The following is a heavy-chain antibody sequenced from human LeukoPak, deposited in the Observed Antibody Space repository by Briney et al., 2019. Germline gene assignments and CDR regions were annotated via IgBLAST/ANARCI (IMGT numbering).Heavy chain of an antibody. V-gene: IGHV3-21*01. CDR1: GFTFSSYS. CDR2: IDSSSSNI. D-gene: IGHD1-7*01. Sequence: GGSLRLSCAASGFTFSSYSINWVRQAPGKGLEWVSSIDSSSSNIYYADSVKGRFTISRDNAKNSLFLQMNSLRVEDTAVYYCARPGITGTMGYGAFDIWGQGTRVTVSS. J-gene: IGHJ3*02. CDR3: ARPGITGTMGYGAFDI.